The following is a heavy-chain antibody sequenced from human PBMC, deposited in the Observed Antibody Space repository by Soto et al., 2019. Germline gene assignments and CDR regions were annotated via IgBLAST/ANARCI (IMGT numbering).Heavy chain of an antibody. D-gene: IGHD3-3*01. CDR2: ISSSSSTI. Sequence: PGASLRLSYRPSGFTFSTYSMNWVRQAPGKGLEWVSYISSSSSTIYYADSEKGRFTISRDNAKNSLYLQMNSLRAEDTAVYYCARGGRSIFGVVTSRYYYMDVWGKGT. CDR3: ARGGRSIFGVVTSRYYYMDV. J-gene: IGHJ6*03. CDR1: GFTFSTYS. V-gene: IGHV3-48*01.